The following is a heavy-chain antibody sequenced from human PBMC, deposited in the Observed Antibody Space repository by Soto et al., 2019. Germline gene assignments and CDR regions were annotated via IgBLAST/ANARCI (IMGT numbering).Heavy chain of an antibody. CDR2: ISYDGSNI. V-gene: IGHV3-30*04. J-gene: IGHJ6*02. D-gene: IGHD1-26*01. CDR1: GFTFSSYA. Sequence: PGGSLRLSCVASGFTFSSYAMHWVRQAPGKGLEWVSVISYDGSNIYYADSVKGRFTISRDNSKNTLYLQMNSLRAEDTAVYYCAKARGGVHYYGMDVWGQGTTVTVSS. CDR3: AKARGGVHYYGMDV.